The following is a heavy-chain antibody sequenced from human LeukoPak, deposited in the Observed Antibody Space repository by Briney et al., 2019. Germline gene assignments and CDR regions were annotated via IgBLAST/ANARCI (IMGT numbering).Heavy chain of an antibody. J-gene: IGHJ4*02. V-gene: IGHV1-3*01. CDR3: ARVGYSYGYTYLDY. Sequence: ASLKASSEASGDTFTGYAIHWVGQARGQRLGWMGWINAGNGNTRYSQKFPARVTITSETSASTAYIELSSLRSEDTGVYYCARVGYSYGYTYLDYWGQGTLVTVYS. D-gene: IGHD5-18*01. CDR2: INAGNGNT. CDR1: GDTFTGYA.